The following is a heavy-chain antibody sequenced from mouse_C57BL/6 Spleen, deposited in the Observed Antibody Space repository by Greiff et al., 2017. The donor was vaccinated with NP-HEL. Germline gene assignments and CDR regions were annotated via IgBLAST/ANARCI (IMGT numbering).Heavy chain of an antibody. D-gene: IGHD2-1*01. J-gene: IGHJ4*01. Sequence: VQLQQSGPELVKPGASVKISCKASGYTFTDYYMNWVKQSHGKSLEWIGDINPNNGGTSYNQKFKGKATLTVDKSSSTAYMELRSLTSKDSAVYYFARGIYYGNFYSMDYWGQGTSVTVSS. CDR3: ARGIYYGNFYSMDY. CDR2: INPNNGGT. CDR1: GYTFTDYY. V-gene: IGHV1-26*01.